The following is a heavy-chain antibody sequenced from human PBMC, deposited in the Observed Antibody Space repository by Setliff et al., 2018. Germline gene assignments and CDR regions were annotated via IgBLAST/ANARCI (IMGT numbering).Heavy chain of an antibody. D-gene: IGHD5-18*01. CDR1: GGSISSGSYY. V-gene: IGHV4-61*02. Sequence: SETLSLTCTVSGGSISSGSYYWSWIRQPAGKGLEWIGRIYTSGSTNYKPSLKSRVTISVDTSKNQFSLKLSSVTAADTAVYYCAREHGYSYGQTYYYYGMDVWGQGTTVTVSS. CDR3: AREHGYSYGQTYYYYGMDV. CDR2: IYTSGST. J-gene: IGHJ6*02.